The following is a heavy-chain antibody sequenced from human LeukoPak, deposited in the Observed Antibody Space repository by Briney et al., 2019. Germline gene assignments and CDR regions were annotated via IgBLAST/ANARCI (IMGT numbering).Heavy chain of an antibody. Sequence: SQTLSLTCTVSSGSISNNDYYWSWIRQPPGKGLEWIGEINHSGSTNYNPSLKSRVTISVDTSKNQFSLKLSSVTAADTAVYYCARGALGLFFWGQGTLVTVSS. CDR2: INHSGST. J-gene: IGHJ4*02. CDR1: SGSISNNDYY. V-gene: IGHV4-34*01. CDR3: ARGALGLFF. D-gene: IGHD3-3*02.